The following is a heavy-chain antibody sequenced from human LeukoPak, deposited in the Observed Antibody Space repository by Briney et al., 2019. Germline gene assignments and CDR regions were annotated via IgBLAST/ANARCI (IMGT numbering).Heavy chain of an antibody. CDR1: GFTFSDYA. J-gene: IGHJ4*02. V-gene: IGHV3-23*05. CDR2: FKTKYNQV. D-gene: IGHD3-22*01. Sequence: GSLRLSCVASGFTFSDYAMNWVRQAPGKGLEWVSTFKTKYNQVYYAESVRGRFAISRDNSKNTLFLQMNSLRAEDSAVYYCATDRERDPSVYYLVGGQGTLITVSS. CDR3: ATDRERDPSVYYLV.